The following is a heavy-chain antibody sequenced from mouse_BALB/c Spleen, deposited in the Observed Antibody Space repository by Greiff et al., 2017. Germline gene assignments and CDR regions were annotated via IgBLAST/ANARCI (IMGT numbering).Heavy chain of an antibody. Sequence: QVQLKQSGAELVRPGASVTLSCKASGYTFTDYEMHWVKQTPVHGLEWIGAIDPETGGTAYNQKFKGKATLTADKSSSTAYMELRSLTSEDSAVYYCTRGNYYGSSPFDYWGQGTTLTVSS. V-gene: IGHV1-15*01. CDR3: TRGNYYGSSPFDY. D-gene: IGHD1-1*01. CDR1: GYTFTDYE. J-gene: IGHJ2*01. CDR2: IDPETGGT.